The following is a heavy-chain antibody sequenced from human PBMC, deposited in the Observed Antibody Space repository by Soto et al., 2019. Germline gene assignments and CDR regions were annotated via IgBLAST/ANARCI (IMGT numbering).Heavy chain of an antibody. CDR2: IFYSGST. CDR3: ARVRLEYDAADIDS. CDR1: GGSINSYY. Sequence: QVQLQESGPGLVKPSETLSLTCTVSGGSINSYYWSWIRQPPGKGLEWIGYIFYSGSTSYHSSLESRATISLDTSRNQFSLKLTSVTAADTAVYFCARVRLEYDAADIDSWGQGTLVTVSS. D-gene: IGHD5-12*01. J-gene: IGHJ4*02. V-gene: IGHV4-59*01.